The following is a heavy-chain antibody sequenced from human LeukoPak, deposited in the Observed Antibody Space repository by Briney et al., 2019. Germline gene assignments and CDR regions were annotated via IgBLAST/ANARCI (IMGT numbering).Heavy chain of an antibody. CDR2: INAGNGNT. V-gene: IGHV1-3*01. D-gene: IGHD1-26*01. CDR3: TRKVGATDFDY. J-gene: IGHJ4*02. Sequence: ASVKVSCKASGYTFTSYATHWARQAPGQRLEWMGWINAGNGNTKYSQKFQGRVTITRDTSASTAYMELSSLRSEDTAVYYCTRKVGATDFDYWGQGTLVTVSS. CDR1: GYTFTSYA.